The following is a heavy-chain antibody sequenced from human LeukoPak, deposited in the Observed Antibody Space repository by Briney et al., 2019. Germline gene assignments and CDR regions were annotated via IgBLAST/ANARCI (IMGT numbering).Heavy chain of an antibody. CDR3: ARDKYYYGSGSYFWFDP. CDR2: IIPIFGTA. D-gene: IGHD3-10*01. J-gene: IGHJ5*02. Sequence: ASVKVSCKASGGTFSSYAISWVRQAPGQGLEWMGGIIPIFGTANYAQKFQGRVTITADKSTSTAYMEMSSLRSEDTAVYYCARDKYYYGSGSYFWFDPWGQGTLVTVSS. CDR1: GGTFSSYA. V-gene: IGHV1-69*06.